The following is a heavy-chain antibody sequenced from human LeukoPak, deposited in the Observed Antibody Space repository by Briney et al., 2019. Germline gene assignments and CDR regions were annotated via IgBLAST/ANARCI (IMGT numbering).Heavy chain of an antibody. CDR3: ARDPPAFGGVINNPTNDY. Sequence: GASVKVSCKASGYTFTGYYMHWVRQAPGQGLEWMGWISAYNGNTNYAQKLQGRVTMTTDTSTSTAYMELRSLRSDDTAVYYCARDPPAFGGVINNPTNDYWGQGTLVTVSS. V-gene: IGHV1-18*04. J-gene: IGHJ4*02. CDR1: GYTFTGYY. D-gene: IGHD3-16*01. CDR2: ISAYNGNT.